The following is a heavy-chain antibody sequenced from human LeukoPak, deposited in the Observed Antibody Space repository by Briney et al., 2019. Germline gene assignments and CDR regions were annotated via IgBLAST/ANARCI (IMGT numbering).Heavy chain of an antibody. J-gene: IGHJ3*02. D-gene: IGHD6-13*01. CDR3: ARERYSSSWYGEDAFDI. CDR2: IYYSGST. V-gene: IGHV4-31*03. CDR1: GGSISSGGYY. Sequence: SQNLSLTCTVSGGSISSGGYYWSWIRQHPGKGLEWIGYIYYSGSTYYNPSLKSRVTISVDTSKNQFSLKLSSVTAADTAVYYCARERYSSSWYGEDAFDIWGQGTMVTVSS.